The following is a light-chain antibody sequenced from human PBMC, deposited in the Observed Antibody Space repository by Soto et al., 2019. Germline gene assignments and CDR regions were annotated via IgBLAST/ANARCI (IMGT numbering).Light chain of an antibody. Sequence: EIVLTQSPATLSLSPGERASLSCRARQSVSSYLAWYQQKPGQAPRLLIYDASNRATGTPARFSGSGSGTDFTLTISSLEAEDVAVYYCEQRSNWPPYTFGQGTKLEIK. CDR3: EQRSNWPPYT. CDR1: QSVSSY. V-gene: IGKV3-11*01. J-gene: IGKJ2*01. CDR2: DAS.